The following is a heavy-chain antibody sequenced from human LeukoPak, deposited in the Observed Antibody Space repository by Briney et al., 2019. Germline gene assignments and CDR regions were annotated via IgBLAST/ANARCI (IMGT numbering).Heavy chain of an antibody. CDR1: GYTFTSYD. D-gene: IGHD3-10*01. V-gene: IGHV1-18*01. J-gene: IGHJ4*02. CDR2: ISPYYGNT. Sequence: ASVKVSCKASGYTFTSYDISCVRQAPGQGLEWMGWISPYYGNTNYAQKLQGRVTMITDTTTSKSYMKLRRLRSNDTALDDCAKYRARITMPRRGSDWGQGTLVIVSA. CDR3: AKYRARITMPRRGSD.